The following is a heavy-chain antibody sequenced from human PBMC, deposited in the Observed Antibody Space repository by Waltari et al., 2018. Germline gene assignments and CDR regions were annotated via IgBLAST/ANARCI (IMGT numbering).Heavy chain of an antibody. CDR1: AASISSYY. CDR2: IYFSGST. D-gene: IGHD3-10*01. CDR3: ARGDTSNWFASYFDF. Sequence: QVRLQESGPGLVKPSETLSLTCNVSAASISSYYWSWIRQPPGKGLEWIAYIYFSGSTSYNPSLKSRVAISGDTSKKQFSLRLSSVIAADTAVYYCARGDTSNWFASYFDFWGQGILVSVSS. V-gene: IGHV4-59*01. J-gene: IGHJ4*02.